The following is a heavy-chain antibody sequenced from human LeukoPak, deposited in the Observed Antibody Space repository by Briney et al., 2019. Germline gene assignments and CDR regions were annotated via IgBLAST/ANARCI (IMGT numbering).Heavy chain of an antibody. CDR3: ATLTGGDDAFDI. J-gene: IGHJ3*02. Sequence: SETLSLTCTVSHFSITSGHHWGWIRQPPGKGLEWIASIFHSGSTYYNPSIKGRVTISVDTSNNQFSLKLSSVTAADTAVYYCATLTGGDDAFDIWGQGTMVTVSS. V-gene: IGHV4-38-2*02. D-gene: IGHD4-23*01. CDR2: IFHSGST. CDR1: HFSITSGHH.